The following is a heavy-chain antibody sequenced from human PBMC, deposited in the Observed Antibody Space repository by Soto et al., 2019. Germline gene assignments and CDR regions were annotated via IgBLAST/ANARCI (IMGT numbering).Heavy chain of an antibody. CDR2: IYYSGST. V-gene: IGHV4-59*01. CDR1: GGSISSYY. D-gene: IGHD6-6*01. Sequence: SETLSLTCTVSGGSISSYYWSWIRQPPGKGLEWIGYIYYSGSTNYNPSLKSRVTISVDTSKNQFSLKLSSVTAADTAVYYCARVGGQLVPTGYYYYYGVDVWGQGTTVTVS. J-gene: IGHJ6*02. CDR3: ARVGGQLVPTGYYYYYGVDV.